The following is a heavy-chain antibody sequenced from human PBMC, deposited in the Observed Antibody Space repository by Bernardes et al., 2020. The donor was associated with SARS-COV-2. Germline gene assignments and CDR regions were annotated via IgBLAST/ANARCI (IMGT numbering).Heavy chain of an antibody. D-gene: IGHD1-26*01. CDR3: AREWEDYTSSLFDY. CDR1: GFTFRTFA. V-gene: IGHV3-30-3*01. CDR2: ISYDGTTR. J-gene: IGHJ4*02. Sequence: SLILSCAASGFTFRTFAMHWVRQAPGQGLEWVAIISYDGTTRYNTDSLKGRFTISRDNSKNTLFLQMNSLTTEDTAIYYCAREWEDYTSSLFDYWGQGTLVTVSS.